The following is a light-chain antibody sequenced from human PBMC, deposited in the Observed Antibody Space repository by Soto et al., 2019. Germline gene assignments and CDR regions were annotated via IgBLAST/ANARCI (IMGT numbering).Light chain of an antibody. Sequence: EIVMTQSPATLSVFPGERATLSCRASQSIRPNLAWYQQKPGQAPRLLIYGASARATGIPARFSGSGSGTEFTLTISSLQSEDFAVYYCHQYNNWPPYTFGQGTKLEIK. V-gene: IGKV3-15*01. CDR2: GAS. CDR1: QSIRPN. J-gene: IGKJ2*01. CDR3: HQYNNWPPYT.